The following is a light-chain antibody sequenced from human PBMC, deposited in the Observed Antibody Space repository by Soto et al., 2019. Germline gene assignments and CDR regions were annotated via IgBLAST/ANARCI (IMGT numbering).Light chain of an antibody. V-gene: IGLV2-14*01. CDR3: SSYTSSSTLYV. J-gene: IGLJ1*01. CDR2: EVS. CDR1: SSDVGGYNY. Sequence: QSALTQPASVSGSPGQSITISCTGTSSDVGGYNYVSWYQQHPGKAPKLMFFEVSSRPSGVSYRFSGSKSGNTASLTISGLQAEDEADYYCSSYTSSSTLYVFGSGTKVTVL.